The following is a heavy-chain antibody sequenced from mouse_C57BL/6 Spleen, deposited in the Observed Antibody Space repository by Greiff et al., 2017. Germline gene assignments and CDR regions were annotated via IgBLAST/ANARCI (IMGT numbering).Heavy chain of an antibody. CDR2: ISYDGSN. V-gene: IGHV3-6*01. J-gene: IGHJ2*01. CDR1: GYSITSGYY. D-gene: IGHD2-5*01. Sequence: DVKLQESGPGLVKPSQSLSLTCSVTGYSITSGYYWNWIRQFPGNKLEWMGYISYDGSNNYNPSLKNRISITRDTSKNQFFLKLNSVTTEDTATYYCARVRYSNDYFDYWGQGTTLTVSS. CDR3: ARVRYSNDYFDY.